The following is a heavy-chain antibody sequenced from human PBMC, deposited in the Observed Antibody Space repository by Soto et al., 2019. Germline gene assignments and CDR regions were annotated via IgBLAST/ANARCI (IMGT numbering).Heavy chain of an antibody. Sequence: ASVKVSCKASGYTFTSYGISWVRQAPGQGLEWMGWISAYNGNTNYAQKLQGRVTMTKDTSTSTAYMELSSLRSDDTAVYYCATRITMVRGVRGVGSDYWGQGTLVTVSS. V-gene: IGHV1-18*01. CDR3: ATRITMVRGVRGVGSDY. CDR1: GYTFTSYG. CDR2: ISAYNGNT. J-gene: IGHJ4*02. D-gene: IGHD3-10*01.